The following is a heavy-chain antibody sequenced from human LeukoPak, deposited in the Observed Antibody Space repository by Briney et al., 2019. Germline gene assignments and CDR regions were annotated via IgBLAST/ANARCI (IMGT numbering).Heavy chain of an antibody. D-gene: IGHD5-24*01. Sequence: PGGSLRLSCATSGFNFNAYTMHWVRQAPGKGLEWVSFIRGAATTNYADSVKGRFTVSSDNSKNSLYLQMNSLRPEDSGPYYCAKERDGHKDGLAHWGRGTLVTVSS. CDR2: IRGAATT. V-gene: IGHV3-43*01. CDR3: AKERDGHKDGLAH. J-gene: IGHJ4*02. CDR1: GFNFNAYT.